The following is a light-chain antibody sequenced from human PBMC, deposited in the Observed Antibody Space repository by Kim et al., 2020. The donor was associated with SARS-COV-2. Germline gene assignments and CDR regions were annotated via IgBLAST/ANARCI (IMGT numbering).Light chain of an antibody. CDR1: LSVDNY. J-gene: IGKJ2*01. Sequence: SLSPGERVTLAGRASLSVDNYLAWYQQEPGQAPRVLIYSASTRATGIPDRISGSGYGTDFTLTITRLEPEDFAKYYCQQYGNTPYTFGQGTKLEI. CDR3: QQYGNTPYT. V-gene: IGKV3-20*01. CDR2: SAS.